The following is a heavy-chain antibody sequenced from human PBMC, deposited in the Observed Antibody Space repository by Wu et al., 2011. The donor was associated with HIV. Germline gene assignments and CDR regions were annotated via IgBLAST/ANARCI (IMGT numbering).Heavy chain of an antibody. Sequence: QVQLVQSGAEVKKPGSSVKVSCRASGGTFSNSALAWVRQAPGQGLAWMGGIIPKFGTTNYAQRFQGRISISTDGSTNTAYMELSHLTSEDTAVYFCARVGRTSGNYGFDYYYYGLDVWAKGPPSSSP. CDR2: IIPKFGTT. CDR1: GGTFSNSA. J-gene: IGHJ6*02. D-gene: IGHD3-10*01. V-gene: IGHV1-69*01. CDR3: ARVGRTSGNYGFDYYYYGLDV.